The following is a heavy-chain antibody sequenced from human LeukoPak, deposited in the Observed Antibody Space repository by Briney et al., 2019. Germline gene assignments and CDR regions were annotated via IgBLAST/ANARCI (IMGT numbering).Heavy chain of an antibody. J-gene: IGHJ6*03. V-gene: IGHV1-2*06. CDR1: GYTFTGYY. Sequence: GASVKVSCKASGYTFTGYYMHWVRQAPGQGLEWMGRISPKSGGTNYAQKFQGRVTMTSDTSISTAYMELSRLRSDDTAVYYCARDGNTSPYYMDVWGKGTTVTVPS. CDR2: ISPKSGGT. CDR3: ARDGNTSPYYMDV. D-gene: IGHD2-2*01.